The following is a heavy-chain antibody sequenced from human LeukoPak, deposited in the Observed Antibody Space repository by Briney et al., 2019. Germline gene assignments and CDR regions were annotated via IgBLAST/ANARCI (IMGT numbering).Heavy chain of an antibody. J-gene: IGHJ3*02. V-gene: IGHV5-51*01. CDR3: ARQGGGSWSAFDI. D-gene: IGHD2-15*01. CDR2: IYPGDSDT. CDR1: GYTFTNYW. Sequence: GESLKISCKTSGYTFTNYWIAWVRQMPGKGLEWMGIIYPGDSDTRYSPSFQGQVTISADKSISTAYLQWSSLKASDTAMYYCARQGGGSWSAFDIWGQGTMVTVSS.